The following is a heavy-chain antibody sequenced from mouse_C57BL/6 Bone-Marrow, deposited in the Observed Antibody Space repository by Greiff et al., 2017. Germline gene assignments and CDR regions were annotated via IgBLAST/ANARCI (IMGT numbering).Heavy chain of an antibody. CDR3: ARGGITTVGWYFDV. D-gene: IGHD1-1*01. CDR2: IDPSDSYT. V-gene: IGHV1-59*01. Sequence: QVQLQQPGAELVRPGTSVKLSCKASGYTFTSYWMHWVKQRPGQGLEWIGVIDPSDSYTNYNQKFKGKATLTVDTSSSTAYMQLSSLTSEDSAVYYCARGGITTVGWYFDVWGTGTTVTVSS. CDR1: GYTFTSYW. J-gene: IGHJ1*03.